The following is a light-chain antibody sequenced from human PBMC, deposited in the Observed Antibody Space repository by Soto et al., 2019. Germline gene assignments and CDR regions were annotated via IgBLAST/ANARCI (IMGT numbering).Light chain of an antibody. CDR3: AAWDDSLSAHYV. V-gene: IGLV1-47*01. Sequence: QTVVTQPPSASGTPGQRVTISCSGSSSNIGSNYVYWYQQLPGTAPKLLIYRNNQRPSGVPDRFSGSKSGTSASLAISGLRSEDEADYYCAAWDDSLSAHYVFGTGTKVTVL. CDR1: SSNIGSNY. J-gene: IGLJ1*01. CDR2: RNN.